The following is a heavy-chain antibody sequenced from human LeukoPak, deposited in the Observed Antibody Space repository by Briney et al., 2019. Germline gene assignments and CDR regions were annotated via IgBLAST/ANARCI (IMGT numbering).Heavy chain of an antibody. CDR2: IYYSGIT. J-gene: IGHJ4*02. Sequence: SETLPLTCTVSGGSVSSSRYYWGWIRQPPGKGLEWIGSIYYSGITYYNPSLKSRVTISVDTSKNQFSLRLNSVTAADTAVYYCARYDSSWYGYFDYWGQGAQVTVSS. D-gene: IGHD6-13*01. CDR3: ARYDSSWYGYFDY. CDR1: GGSVSSSRYY. V-gene: IGHV4-39*01.